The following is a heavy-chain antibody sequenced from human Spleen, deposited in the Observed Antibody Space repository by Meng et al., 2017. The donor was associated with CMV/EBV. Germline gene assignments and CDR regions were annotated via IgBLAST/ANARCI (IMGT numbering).Heavy chain of an antibody. D-gene: IGHD3-10*01. Sequence: SETRALTGASAGDSGSSNSAAWNWIRQAPSRGLEWLGRTYYMAQWYNDYAVSVKSRITINPDTSKNQFSLQLNSVTPEDTAVYYCARGQGNAFDIWGQGTMVTVSS. V-gene: IGHV6-1*01. CDR3: ARGQGNAFDI. J-gene: IGHJ3*02. CDR2: TYYMAQWYN. CDR1: GDSGSSNSAA.